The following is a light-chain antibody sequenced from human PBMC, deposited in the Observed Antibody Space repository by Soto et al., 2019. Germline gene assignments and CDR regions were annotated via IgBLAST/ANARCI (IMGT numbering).Light chain of an antibody. CDR2: DVN. J-gene: IGLJ2*01. CDR3: ISYAGSNKPA. Sequence: QSALTQPPSASGSPGQSVAISCSGTSSDVGGYNYVSWYQQHPGKAPKLMIYDVNKRPSGVPDRFSGSKSGNTASLTVSGLQADDEADYYCISYAGSNKPAFGGGTKLT. CDR1: SSDVGGYNY. V-gene: IGLV2-8*01.